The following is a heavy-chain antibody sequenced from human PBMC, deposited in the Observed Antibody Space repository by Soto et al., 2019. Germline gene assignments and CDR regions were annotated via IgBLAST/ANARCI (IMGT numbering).Heavy chain of an antibody. V-gene: IGHV3-30*15. CDR3: ARDRLRLGELSLIGYFDY. CDR1: GFTFTSYA. CDR2: ISYDGINE. Sequence: QVQLVESGGSVVQPGRSLRLSCEASGFTFTSYAMHWVRQAPGKGLEWVAVISYDGINEYYADSVKGRFTISRDNSKNTRFLQMSSLRVEDTAVYYCARDRLRLGELSLIGYFDYWAREPWSPSPQ. D-gene: IGHD3-16*02. J-gene: IGHJ4*02.